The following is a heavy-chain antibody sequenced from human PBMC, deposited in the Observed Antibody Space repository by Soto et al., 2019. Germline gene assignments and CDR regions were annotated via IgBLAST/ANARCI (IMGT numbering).Heavy chain of an antibody. Sequence: SETLSLTCTVSGGSISSSSYYWGWIRQPPGKGLEWIGSIYYSGSTYYNPSLKSRVTISVDTSKNHFSLELTSVTAADTAVYYCARALEHLYFDYWGQGALVTVSS. V-gene: IGHV4-39*07. CDR3: ARALEHLYFDY. D-gene: IGHD3-3*01. CDR1: GGSISSSSYY. CDR2: IYYSGST. J-gene: IGHJ4*02.